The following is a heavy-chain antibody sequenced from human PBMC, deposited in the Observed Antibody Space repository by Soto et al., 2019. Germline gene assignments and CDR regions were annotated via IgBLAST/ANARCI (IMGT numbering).Heavy chain of an antibody. CDR3: AKDMVPLGVGLERHAFDM. CDR2: ISYDGSNK. J-gene: IGHJ3*02. Sequence: GGSLRLSCAASGFTFSSYGMHWVGQAPGKGLEWVAVISYDGSNKYYADSVKGRFTISRDNSKNTLYLQMNSLRAEDTAVYYCAKDMVPLGVGLERHAFDMWGQGTMVTVS. CDR1: GFTFSSYG. D-gene: IGHD1-1*01. V-gene: IGHV3-30*18.